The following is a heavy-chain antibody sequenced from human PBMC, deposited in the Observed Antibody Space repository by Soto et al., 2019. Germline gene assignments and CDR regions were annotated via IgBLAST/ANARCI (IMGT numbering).Heavy chain of an antibody. CDR2: ISVSDAGT. CDR3: AKDAPGSGWLSDY. D-gene: IGHD3-22*01. Sequence: PGGSLRLSCAASGFTLRNYAMSWVRQAPGKGLEWVSTISVSDAGTSYADSVKGRFTISRDNSKNTLYLQMNSLRAEDTAVYYCAKDAPGSGWLSDYWGQGARVTVSS. CDR1: GFTLRNYA. J-gene: IGHJ4*02. V-gene: IGHV3-23*01.